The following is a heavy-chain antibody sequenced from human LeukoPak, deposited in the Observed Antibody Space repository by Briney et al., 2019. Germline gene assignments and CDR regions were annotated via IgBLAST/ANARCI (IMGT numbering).Heavy chain of an antibody. V-gene: IGHV3-30*02. CDR2: IRYDGSNK. Sequence: GGSLRLSCAASGFTFSSFGMHWVRQAPGKGLEWVTLIRYDGSNKYYADSVKGRLTISRDNSKNTLYLQVNSLRAEDTAMYYCAKDLGYSYGYVDYWGQGALVTVSS. CDR1: GFTFSSFG. CDR3: AKDLGYSYGYVDY. J-gene: IGHJ4*02. D-gene: IGHD5-18*01.